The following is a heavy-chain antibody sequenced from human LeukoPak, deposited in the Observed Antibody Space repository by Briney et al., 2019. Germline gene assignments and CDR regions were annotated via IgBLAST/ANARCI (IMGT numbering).Heavy chain of an antibody. J-gene: IGHJ4*02. CDR2: IKEDGSEK. CDR3: ARVLTGYYTKGDY. Sequence: GGSLRLSCAASGFTFSRYWMSWVRQAPGKGLEWVANIKEDGSEKYYVDSVKGRFTISRDNAENSLYLQMNSLRAEDTAVYYCARVLTGYYTKGDYWGQGALVTVSS. D-gene: IGHD3-9*01. V-gene: IGHV3-7*01. CDR1: GFTFSRYW.